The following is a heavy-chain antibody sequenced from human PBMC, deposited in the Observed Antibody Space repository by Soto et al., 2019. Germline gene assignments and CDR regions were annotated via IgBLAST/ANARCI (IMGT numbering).Heavy chain of an antibody. D-gene: IGHD6-19*01. J-gene: IGHJ4*02. V-gene: IGHV5-10-1*01. CDR2: IYPSDSDT. Sequence: PGESLKISCKGSGYSFATHWISWVRQMPGKGLEWMGRIYPSDSDTNYSPSFQGHVTISADKSISTAYLQWSSLKASDTAMYFCARVLRSGFYFTRFDYWGQGTPVTVSS. CDR3: ARVLRSGFYFTRFDY. CDR1: GYSFATHW.